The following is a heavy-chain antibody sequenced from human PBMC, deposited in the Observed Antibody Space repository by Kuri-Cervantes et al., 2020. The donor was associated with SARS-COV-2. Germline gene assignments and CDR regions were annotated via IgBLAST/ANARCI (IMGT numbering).Heavy chain of an antibody. CDR3: ARLAGSGWFPDAFDI. CDR1: GGTFSSYA. CDR2: IIPISGTA. J-gene: IGHJ3*02. Sequence: SVKVSCKASGGTFSSYAISWVRQAPGQGLEWMGGIIPISGTANYAQKFQGRVTITADESTSTAYMELSSLRSEDTAVYYCARLAGSGWFPDAFDIWGQGTMVTVSS. D-gene: IGHD6-19*01. V-gene: IGHV1-69*13.